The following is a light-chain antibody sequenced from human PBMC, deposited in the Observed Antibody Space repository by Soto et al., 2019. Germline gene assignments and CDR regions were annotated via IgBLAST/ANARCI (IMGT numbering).Light chain of an antibody. V-gene: IGKV3-11*01. CDR3: QQRSNWPPEFT. J-gene: IGKJ3*01. CDR2: DAS. CDR1: QSVSRY. Sequence: EIVLTQSPATLSLSPGEGATLSCRASQSVSRYLAWYQQKPGQAPRLLIYDASNRATGIPARFSGSGSGTDFTLTISSLEPEDFAVYYCQQRSNWPPEFTFGPGTKVDIK.